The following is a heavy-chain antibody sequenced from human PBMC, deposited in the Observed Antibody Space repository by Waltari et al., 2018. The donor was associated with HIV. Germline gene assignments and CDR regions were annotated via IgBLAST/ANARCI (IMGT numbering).Heavy chain of an antibody. CDR3: AQGTGFSTNPFDY. CDR2: ISGSGVTT. Sequence: DVKILESGGGLVQPGGSLTLSCAGSGSTFPNYGMYWVRQAPEKGLEWFSGISGSGVTTYYADSVKGRFTISRDNSKNTVNLQMDNLRANDTAVYYCAQGTGFSTNPFDYWGQGTLVTVSS. V-gene: IGHV3-23*01. D-gene: IGHD2-8*02. J-gene: IGHJ4*02. CDR1: GSTFPNYG.